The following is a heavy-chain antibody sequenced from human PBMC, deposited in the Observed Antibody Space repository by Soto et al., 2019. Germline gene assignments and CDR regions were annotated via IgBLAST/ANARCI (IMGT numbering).Heavy chain of an antibody. J-gene: IGHJ3*02. D-gene: IGHD3-3*01. CDR3: LVFFGAFDI. CDR2: INPSGGST. V-gene: IGHV1-46*01. Sequence: ASLKVSCKASGYTFTSYYMHWVRQAPGQGLEWMGIINPSGGSTSYAQKFQGRVTMTRDTSTSTVYMELSSLRSEDTAVYYCLVFFGAFDIWGQGTMVNVSS. CDR1: GYTFTSYY.